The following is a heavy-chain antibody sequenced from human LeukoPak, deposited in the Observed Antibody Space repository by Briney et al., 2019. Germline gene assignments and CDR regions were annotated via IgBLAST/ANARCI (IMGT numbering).Heavy chain of an antibody. CDR1: GFTFSSYA. V-gene: IGHV3-23*01. CDR2: ISGSGGST. Sequence: GGSLRLSCAASGFTFSSYAMSWVRQAPGKGLEWVSAISGSGGSTYYADSVKGRFTISRDNSKNTLYLQMNSLRAEDTAVYYCAKDLRVSGGQLPIYWGQGTLVTVSS. D-gene: IGHD2-2*01. J-gene: IGHJ4*02. CDR3: AKDLRVSGGQLPIY.